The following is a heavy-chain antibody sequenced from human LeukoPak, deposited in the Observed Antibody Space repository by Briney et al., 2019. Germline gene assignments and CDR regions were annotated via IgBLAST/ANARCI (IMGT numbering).Heavy chain of an antibody. V-gene: IGHV3-21*01. J-gene: IGHJ4*02. D-gene: IGHD4-23*01. CDR1: GFTFSSYT. CDR2: ISSSSSDI. Sequence: PGGSLRLSCTASGFTFSSYTMNWVRQAPGKGLEWVSLISSSSSDIYYADSVKGRFTISRDNANNSLYLQMSSLRADDTAVYYCARVYYGGSLDYWGQGTRVTVSS. CDR3: ARVYYGGSLDY.